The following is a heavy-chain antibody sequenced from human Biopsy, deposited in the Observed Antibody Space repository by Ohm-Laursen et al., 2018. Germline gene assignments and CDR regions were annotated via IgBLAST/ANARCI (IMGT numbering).Heavy chain of an antibody. CDR1: VGSFSGYY. Sequence: PLSLPCAVYVGSFSGYYWSWIRQPPWKGLEWIGEITPRGSTHYTPSLQSRFTISVDTSKNQFSLKLSSVTAADTAVYYCARGMRYCTNAVCYKSGSGSYYRYYYGMDVWGQGTTVTVSS. CDR3: ARGMRYCTNAVCYKSGSGSYYRYYYGMDV. CDR2: ITPRGST. D-gene: IGHD2-8*01. J-gene: IGHJ6*02. V-gene: IGHV4-34*01.